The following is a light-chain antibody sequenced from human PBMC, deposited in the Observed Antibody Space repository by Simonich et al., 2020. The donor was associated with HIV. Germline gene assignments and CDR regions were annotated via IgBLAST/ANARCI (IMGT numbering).Light chain of an antibody. CDR1: SGSIATYY. V-gene: IGLV6-57*03. CDR3: QSYDSSDQKV. CDR2: EDN. Sequence: NFMLTQPHSVSESPGKTVTLSCTRSSGSIATYYVQWYKQRPGRAPTTVIYEDNQRPSGVPNRFSGSVDSSSNSASLTISGLKTEDEADYYCQSYDSSDQKVFGGGTKLTVL. J-gene: IGLJ3*02.